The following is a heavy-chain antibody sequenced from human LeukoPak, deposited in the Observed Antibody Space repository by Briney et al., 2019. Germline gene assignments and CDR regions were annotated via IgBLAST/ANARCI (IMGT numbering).Heavy chain of an antibody. CDR3: ARDRVPGIAVAGAFDY. D-gene: IGHD6-19*01. CDR2: IIPIFGTA. CDR1: GDTFSSYA. Sequence: SVEVSCKASGDTFSSYAISWVRQAPGQGLEWMGGIIPIFGTANYAQKFQGRVTITADESTSTAYMELSSLRSEDTAVYYCARDRVPGIAVAGAFDYWGQGTLVTVSS. V-gene: IGHV1-69*13. J-gene: IGHJ4*02.